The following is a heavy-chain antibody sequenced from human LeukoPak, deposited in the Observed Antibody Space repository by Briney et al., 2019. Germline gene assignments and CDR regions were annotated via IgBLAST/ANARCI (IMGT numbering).Heavy chain of an antibody. D-gene: IGHD4-17*01. CDR2: IYHSGST. CDR1: GGSISSSNYF. CDR3: ASMTTVTTALDY. Sequence: PSETLSLTCTVSGGSISSSNYFWGWVRQPPGKGLEWIGYIYHSGSTYYNPSLKSRVTISVDRSKNQFSLKLSSVTAADTAVYYCASMTTVTTALDYWGQGTLVTVSS. J-gene: IGHJ4*02. V-gene: IGHV4-39*07.